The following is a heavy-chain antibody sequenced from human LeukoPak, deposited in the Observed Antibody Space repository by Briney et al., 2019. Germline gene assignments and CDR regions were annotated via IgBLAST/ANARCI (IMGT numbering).Heavy chain of an antibody. V-gene: IGHV3-23*01. Sequence: GGSLRLSCAASGFTVSSNYMSWVRQAPGKGLEWVSAISGSGGSTYYADSVKGRFTISRDNSKNTLYLQMNSLRAEDTAVYYCAKSVYYYGSGSPFDYWGQGTLVTVSS. CDR2: ISGSGGST. CDR3: AKSVYYYGSGSPFDY. J-gene: IGHJ4*02. CDR1: GFTVSSNY. D-gene: IGHD3-10*01.